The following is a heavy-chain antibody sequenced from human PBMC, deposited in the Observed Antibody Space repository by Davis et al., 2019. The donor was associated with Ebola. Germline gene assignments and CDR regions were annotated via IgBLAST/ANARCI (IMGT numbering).Heavy chain of an antibody. V-gene: IGHV3-48*03. D-gene: IGHD1-26*01. CDR2: ISSSGTTI. Sequence: GGSLRLSCAASGFTFSSYEMNWVRQAPGKGLEWVSYISSSGTTIYYADSVKGRFTISRDSAKNSLYLQMNSLRAEDTAIYYCARGGGGATRDDYWGQGTLVTVSS. CDR3: ARGGGGATRDDY. J-gene: IGHJ4*02. CDR1: GFTFSSYE.